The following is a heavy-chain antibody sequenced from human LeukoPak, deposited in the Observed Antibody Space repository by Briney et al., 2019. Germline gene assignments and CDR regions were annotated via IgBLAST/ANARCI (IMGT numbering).Heavy chain of an antibody. V-gene: IGHV4-34*01. CDR2: ISHSGST. CDR1: GGSFSGYY. CDR3: ARVAVAGYYNWFDP. J-gene: IGHJ5*02. Sequence: PSETLSLTCAVYGGSFSGYYWSWIRQPPGKGLEWIGEISHSGSTNYNPSLKSRVTISVDTSKNQFSLKLSSVTAADTAVYYCARVAVAGYYNWFDPWGQGTLVTVSS. D-gene: IGHD6-19*01.